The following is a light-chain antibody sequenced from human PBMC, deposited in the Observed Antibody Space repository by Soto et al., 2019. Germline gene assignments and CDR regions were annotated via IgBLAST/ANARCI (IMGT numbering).Light chain of an antibody. CDR3: QQSFKTPYT. Sequence: DIRMTQSPPSLSASVGDRVTISCRASQAINKNLNWYQLKEGQAPKLLIYSTSEFQPGVPSRFSGSLSETEFSLTITGLQPDDSATYFCQQSFKTPYTFGQGT. V-gene: IGKV1-39*01. J-gene: IGKJ2*01. CDR2: STS. CDR1: QAINKN.